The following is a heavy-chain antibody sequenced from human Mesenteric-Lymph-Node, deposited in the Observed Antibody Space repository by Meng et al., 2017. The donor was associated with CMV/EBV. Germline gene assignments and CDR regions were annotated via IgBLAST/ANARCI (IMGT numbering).Heavy chain of an antibody. Sequence: GESLKISCAASGFTFSNAWMSWVRQAPGKGLEWVGRIKSKTDGGTTDYAAPVKGRFTISRDDSKNTLYLQMNSLRAEDTAVYYCAKDVLDVGDGYKREYYFDYWGQGTLVTVSS. J-gene: IGHJ4*02. CDR1: GFTFSNAW. V-gene: IGHV3-15*01. D-gene: IGHD5-24*01. CDR3: AKDVLDVGDGYKREYYFDY. CDR2: IKSKTDGGTT.